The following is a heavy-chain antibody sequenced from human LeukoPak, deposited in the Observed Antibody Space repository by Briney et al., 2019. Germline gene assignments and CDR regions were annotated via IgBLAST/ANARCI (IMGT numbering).Heavy chain of an antibody. CDR1: GGTFSSYA. J-gene: IGHJ4*02. Sequence: ASVTVSCKASGGTFSSYAISWVRQAPGQGLEWMGRIIPILGIANYAQKFQGRVTITADKSTSTAYTEPSSLRSEDTAVYYCARATMVRGVILDYWGQGTLVTVSS. CDR3: ARATMVRGVILDY. D-gene: IGHD3-10*01. V-gene: IGHV1-69*04. CDR2: IIPILGIA.